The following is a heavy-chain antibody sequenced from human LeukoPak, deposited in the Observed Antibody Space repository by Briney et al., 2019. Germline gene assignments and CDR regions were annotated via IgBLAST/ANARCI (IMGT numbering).Heavy chain of an antibody. CDR3: ASHRSDAFDI. CDR1: GRSISSYY. J-gene: IGHJ3*02. Sequence: SETLSLTCTVSGRSISSYYWSWLRQPPGKGLEWIGYIYYSGSPNYNPPLKSRVTISVDTSKNQFSLKLSSVTAADTAVYYCASHRSDAFDIWGQGTMVTVSS. D-gene: IGHD3-10*01. V-gene: IGHV4-59*01. CDR2: IYYSGSP.